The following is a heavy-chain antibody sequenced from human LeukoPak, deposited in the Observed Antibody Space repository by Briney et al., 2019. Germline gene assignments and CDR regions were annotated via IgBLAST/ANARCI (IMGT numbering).Heavy chain of an antibody. Sequence: GGSLRLSCAASGFTFDDYGMSWVRQAPGKGLEWVSGINWNGDSTSYADSVKGRFTISRDNAKNSLYLQMSSLSAEDTALYYCARRESTYQNYYYFYYMDVWGKGTTVTVSS. CDR1: GFTFDDYG. J-gene: IGHJ6*03. CDR2: INWNGDST. CDR3: ARRESTYQNYYYFYYMDV. V-gene: IGHV3-20*04.